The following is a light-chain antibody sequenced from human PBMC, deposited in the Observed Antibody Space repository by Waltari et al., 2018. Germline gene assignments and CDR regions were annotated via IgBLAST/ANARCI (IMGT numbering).Light chain of an antibody. CDR1: QNILSSSNNKNY. CDR3: QQYYSSPYT. V-gene: IGKV4-1*01. CDR2: LAS. J-gene: IGKJ2*01. Sequence: DIVLTHSPHSLAVSLGERATINCKSSQNILSSSNNKNYLAWYQQKAGQPPKLLFYLASTREAGVPDRFSGSGSGTDFTLTISSLQAEDVAVYYCQQYYSSPYTFGQGTRLEIK.